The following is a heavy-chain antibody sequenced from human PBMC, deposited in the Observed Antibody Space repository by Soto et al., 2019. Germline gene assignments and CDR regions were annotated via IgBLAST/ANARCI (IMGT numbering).Heavy chain of an antibody. CDR2: IIPIFGTA. CDR3: ARGGGGGQLWLCYYYYYYYGMDV. J-gene: IGHJ6*02. D-gene: IGHD5-18*01. CDR1: GGTFSSYA. V-gene: IGHV1-69*01. Sequence: QVQLVQSGAEVKKPGSSVKVSCKASGGTFSSYAISWVRQAPGQGLEWMGGIIPIFGTANYAQKFQGRVTSTAAESTSTAYMELSSLTSEDTAVYYCARGGGGGQLWLCYYYYYYYGMDVWGQGTTVTVSS.